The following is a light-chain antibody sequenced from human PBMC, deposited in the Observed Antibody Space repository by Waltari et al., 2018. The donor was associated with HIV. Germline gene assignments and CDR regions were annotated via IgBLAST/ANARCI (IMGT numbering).Light chain of an antibody. CDR1: SSNIGNNF. CDR2: ENT. CDR3: GTWDGSLNVWV. Sequence: QSVLTQPPSVSAASGQKVTISRSGSSSNIGNNFVSWYQQLPGIAPKLLIYENTKRASGNPDRFSGSKSGTSATLAITGLQTGDEADYYCGTWDGSLNVWVFGGGTKVTV. V-gene: IGLV1-51*01. J-gene: IGLJ3*02.